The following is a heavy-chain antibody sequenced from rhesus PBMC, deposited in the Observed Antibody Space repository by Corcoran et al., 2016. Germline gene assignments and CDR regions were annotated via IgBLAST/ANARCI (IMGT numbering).Heavy chain of an antibody. D-gene: IGHD3-9*01. V-gene: IGHV3-100*02. CDR2: NRESRGTT. CDR1: GFTFSSYE. Sequence: DVQLVESGGGLVKPGGSLRLSCVASGFTFSSYEMHWVRQATGKGVEWGSCNRESRGTTYYADSVKGRFTISRDNAKNSLFLQMNSRRAEDTAVYFCTRDERRDYWGQGVLVTVSS. CDR3: TRDERRDY. J-gene: IGHJ4*01.